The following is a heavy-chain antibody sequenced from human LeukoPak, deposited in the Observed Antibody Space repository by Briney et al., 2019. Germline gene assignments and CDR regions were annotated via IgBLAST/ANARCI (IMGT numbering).Heavy chain of an antibody. D-gene: IGHD3-10*01. V-gene: IGHV1-24*01. CDR3: ATDAKMVRGVNLISRPCFDP. J-gene: IGHJ5*02. CDR1: GYTLTELS. CDR2: FDAEDGET. Sequence: GASVKVSCKVSGYTLTELSMHWVRQAPEKGLEWMGGFDAEDGETIYAQKFQGRVTMTEDTSTDTAYMELSSLRSEDTAVYYCATDAKMVRGVNLISRPCFDPWGQGTLVTVSS.